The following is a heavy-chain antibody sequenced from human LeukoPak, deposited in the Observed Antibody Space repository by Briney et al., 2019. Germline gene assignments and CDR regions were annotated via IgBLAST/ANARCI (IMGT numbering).Heavy chain of an antibody. CDR2: IIPIFGTA. J-gene: IGHJ4*02. V-gene: IGHV1-69*01. Sequence: SVKVSCKASGGTFSSYAISWVRQAPGQGLEWMGGIIPIFGTANYAQKFQGRVTITADESTSTAYMELSSLRSEDTAVYYCARVGVSYDILTGYFDYWSQGTLVTVSS. CDR3: ARVGVSYDILTGYFDY. D-gene: IGHD3-9*01. CDR1: GGTFSSYA.